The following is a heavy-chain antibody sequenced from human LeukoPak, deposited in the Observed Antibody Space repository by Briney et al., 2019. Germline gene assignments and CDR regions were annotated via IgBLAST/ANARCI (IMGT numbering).Heavy chain of an antibody. J-gene: IGHJ6*03. V-gene: IGHV3-20*04. CDR3: ARRPPDTAMPLYYYYYMDV. Sequence: GASLKLSCAASGFTFDDYGMSWVRQAPGQGLEWLSGINWNGGSTGYADYVKGRFTISRDNATNTLYLQMTSLRAEDTALYYCARRPPDTAMPLYYYYYMDVWGKGTTVTVSS. CDR2: INWNGGST. D-gene: IGHD5-18*01. CDR1: GFTFDDYG.